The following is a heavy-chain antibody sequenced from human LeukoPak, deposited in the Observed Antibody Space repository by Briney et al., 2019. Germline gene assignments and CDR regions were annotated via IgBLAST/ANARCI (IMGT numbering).Heavy chain of an antibody. CDR3: ARGLDWYNWFDP. CDR2: IYYSGST. D-gene: IGHD3-3*01. CDR1: GGSISSYY. J-gene: IGHJ5*02. Sequence: SETLSLTCTVSGGSISSYYWSWIRQPPGKGQEWIGYIYYSGSTNYNPSLKSRVTISVDTSKNQFSLKLSSVTAADTAVYYCARGLDWYNWFDPWGQGTLVTVSS. V-gene: IGHV4-59*01.